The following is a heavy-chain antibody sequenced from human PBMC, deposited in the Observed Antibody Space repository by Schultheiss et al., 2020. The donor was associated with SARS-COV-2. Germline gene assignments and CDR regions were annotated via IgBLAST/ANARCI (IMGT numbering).Heavy chain of an antibody. CDR3: ARACSIYDYIWGSYPNNWFDP. J-gene: IGHJ5*02. V-gene: IGHV1-18*04. D-gene: IGHD3-16*02. CDR1: GYTFTSYG. CDR2: ISAYNGNT. Sequence: ASVKVSCKASGYTFTSYGISWVRQAPGQGLEWMGWISAYNGNTNYGQKLQGRVTMTTDTSTSTAYMELRSLRSDDTAVYYCARACSIYDYIWGSYPNNWFDPWGQGTLVTVSS.